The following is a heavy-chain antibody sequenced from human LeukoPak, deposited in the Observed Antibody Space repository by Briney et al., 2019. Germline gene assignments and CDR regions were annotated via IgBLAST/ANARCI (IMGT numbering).Heavy chain of an antibody. CDR3: ARVTGTNWYFDL. V-gene: IGHV3-7*02. CDR2: IKYDGSQK. J-gene: IGHJ2*01. Sequence: GGSLRLSCAASGFTLSSYWMSWVRQAPGKGLEWVANIKYDGSQKYYVDSVKGRFTISRDDAKNSLYLQMNSLRAEDTAVYYCARVTGTNWYFDLWGRGTLVTVSS. CDR1: GFTLSSYW. D-gene: IGHD1-1*01.